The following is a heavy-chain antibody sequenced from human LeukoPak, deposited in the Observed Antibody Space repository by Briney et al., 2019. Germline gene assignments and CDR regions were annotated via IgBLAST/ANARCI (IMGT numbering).Heavy chain of an antibody. CDR3: ARDHGGVGDYYYYGMDV. D-gene: IGHD3-16*01. Sequence: PSETLSLTCTVSGYSISSGYYWGWIRQPPGKGLEWIGSIYHSGSTYYNPSLKSRVTISVDTSKNQFSLKLSSVTAADTAVYYCARDHGGVGDYYYYGMDVWGQGTTVTVSS. V-gene: IGHV4-38-2*02. CDR2: IYHSGST. CDR1: GYSISSGYY. J-gene: IGHJ6*02.